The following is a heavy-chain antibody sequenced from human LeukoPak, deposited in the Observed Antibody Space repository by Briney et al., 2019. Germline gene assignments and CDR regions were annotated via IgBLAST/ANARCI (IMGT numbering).Heavy chain of an antibody. CDR3: ARDATFLTGRGAYY. CDR2: IYSGGST. D-gene: IGHD1-14*01. J-gene: IGHJ4*02. V-gene: IGHV3-66*01. CDR1: GLTVSSNY. Sequence: PGGSLRLSCAASGLTVSSNYITWVRQAPGKGLEWVSVIYSGGSTHYADSVKGRFIISRDSSKNTVYLQMNSLRAEDTAVYYCARDATFLTGRGAYYWGQGSLVTVSS.